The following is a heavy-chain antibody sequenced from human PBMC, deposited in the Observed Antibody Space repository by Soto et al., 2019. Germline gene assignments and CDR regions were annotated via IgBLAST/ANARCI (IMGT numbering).Heavy chain of an antibody. V-gene: IGHV1-2*02. CDR1: GYTFTGYY. CDR2: INPNSGGT. J-gene: IGHJ5*02. CDR3: ARARLGLELLTANWFAP. D-gene: IGHD1-7*01. Sequence: GASVKVCGKASGYTFTGYYMHWVRQAPGQGLERMGWINPNSGGTNYAQKFQGRVTRTRDTSISTVYMELCRLRSDDTAADYCARARLGLELLTANWFAPWGKGTLVTVSS.